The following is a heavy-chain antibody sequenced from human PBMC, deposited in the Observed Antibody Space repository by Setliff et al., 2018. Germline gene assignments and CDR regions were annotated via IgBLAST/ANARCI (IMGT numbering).Heavy chain of an antibody. J-gene: IGHJ4*02. Sequence: ASVKVSCKASGYTFTGYSMHWVRQAPGQGLDWMGWINPNSGGTNYAQKFQGRVSMTRDTSISTAYMELSRLRSEDTAVYYCARAVAVPADFDYWGQGTLVTVSS. CDR1: GYTFTGYS. V-gene: IGHV1-2*02. CDR3: ARAVAVPADFDY. D-gene: IGHD6-19*01. CDR2: INPNSGGT.